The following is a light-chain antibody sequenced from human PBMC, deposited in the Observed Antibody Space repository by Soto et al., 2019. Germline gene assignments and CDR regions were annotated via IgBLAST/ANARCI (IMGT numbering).Light chain of an antibody. CDR2: EVS. V-gene: IGLV2-14*01. CDR3: SSYTSSSTPYV. J-gene: IGLJ1*01. CDR1: SSDVGDYNY. Sequence: QSAPTQPPSASGSPGQSVTIPCTGTSSDVGDYNYVSWYQQHPGKVPKLMIYEVSNRPSGVSNRFSGSKSGNTASLTISGLQAEDEADYYCSSYTSSSTPYVFGTGTKLTVL.